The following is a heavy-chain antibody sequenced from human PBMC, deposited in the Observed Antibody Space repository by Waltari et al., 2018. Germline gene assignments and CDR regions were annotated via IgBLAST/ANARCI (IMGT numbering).Heavy chain of an antibody. Sequence: QVQLVESGGGVVQPGGSLRLSCAASGFTFSSYGMHWVRQAPGKGLEWVSFIRYDGSNKYYADSVKGRFTISRDNSKNTLYLQMNSLRAEDTAVYYCAKGGTTVTNFDYWGQGTLVTVSS. V-gene: IGHV3-30*02. CDR1: GFTFSSYG. J-gene: IGHJ4*02. CDR3: AKGGTTVTNFDY. D-gene: IGHD4-17*01. CDR2: IRYDGSNK.